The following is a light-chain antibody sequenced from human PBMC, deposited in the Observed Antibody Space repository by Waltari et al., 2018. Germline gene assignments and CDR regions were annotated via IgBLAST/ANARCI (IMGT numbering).Light chain of an antibody. V-gene: IGKV2-30*02. Sequence: DVVMTQSPLSLPITPGQPASISCRFRQSLVHSNGNTYLTWYHQKPGQPPRRLIYEVSNQDSGVPDRFSGSGAGTDFTLKISRVEAEDVGVYYCGQGTHLPPTFGQGTKVEIK. CDR1: QSLVHSNGNTY. J-gene: IGKJ1*01. CDR2: EVS. CDR3: GQGTHLPPT.